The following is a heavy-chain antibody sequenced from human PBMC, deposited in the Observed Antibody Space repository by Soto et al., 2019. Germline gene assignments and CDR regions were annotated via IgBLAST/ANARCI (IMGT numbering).Heavy chain of an antibody. J-gene: IGHJ5*02. D-gene: IGHD2-2*01. CDR3: ARVGSDCISTSCYEWFDP. Sequence: PSETLSLTCTVSGGSISSYYWSWIRQPPGKGLEWIGYIYYSGRTNYNPSLKSRVTISVDTSKNQFSLKLSSVTAADTAVYYCARVGSDCISTSCYEWFDPWGQGTLVTVSS. V-gene: IGHV4-59*01. CDR1: GGSISSYY. CDR2: IYYSGRT.